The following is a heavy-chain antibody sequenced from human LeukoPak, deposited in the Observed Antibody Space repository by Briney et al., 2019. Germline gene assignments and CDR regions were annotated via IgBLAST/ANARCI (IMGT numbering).Heavy chain of an antibody. CDR1: GFPFSSTG. CDR2: IKSDGSST. J-gene: IGHJ4*02. Sequence: GGSLRLSCAASGFPFSSTGRHWVRQAPGKGLGWVSVIKSDGSSTSYADSVKGRFTICRDNAKNTLYLQMNSLRAEDTAVYYCASRSIAARPGWEADYWGQGTLVTVSS. CDR3: ASRSIAARPGWEADY. D-gene: IGHD6-6*01. V-gene: IGHV3-74*01.